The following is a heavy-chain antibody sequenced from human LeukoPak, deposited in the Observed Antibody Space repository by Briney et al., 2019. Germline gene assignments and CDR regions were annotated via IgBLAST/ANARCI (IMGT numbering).Heavy chain of an antibody. V-gene: IGHV3-74*01. D-gene: IGHD2-2*01. CDR2: VKSDGSIT. J-gene: IGHJ3*01. CDR1: GFTFCNYW. Sequence: GGSLRLSCAASGFTFCNYWINWVRHAPGKGLVWVSRVKSDGSITNYADSVKGRFSISRDSAKNTLYLQMSSLRSEDTAVYYCTREQEDCTGTTCYRAFDVWGQGTMVTVS. CDR3: TREQEDCTGTTCYRAFDV.